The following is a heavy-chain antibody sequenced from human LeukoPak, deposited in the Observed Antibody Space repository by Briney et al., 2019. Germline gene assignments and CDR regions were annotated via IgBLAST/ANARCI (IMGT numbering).Heavy chain of an antibody. J-gene: IGHJ4*02. CDR3: ATDITALDY. Sequence: ASVKVSCKASGYNFNDYYLHWVRQAPGQGLEWMGWINPKNGGTYYAEKFQGRVTMTRDTSITTVYMELSRLRSDGTAIYYCATDITALDYWGQGTLVTVSS. V-gene: IGHV1-2*02. D-gene: IGHD3-10*01. CDR1: GYNFNDYY. CDR2: INPKNGGT.